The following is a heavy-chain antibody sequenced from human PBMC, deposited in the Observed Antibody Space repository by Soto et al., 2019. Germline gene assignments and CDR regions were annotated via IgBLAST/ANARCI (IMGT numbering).Heavy chain of an antibody. D-gene: IGHD3-10*01. CDR3: AKVRTDYYYGSGPFDY. CDR1: GFTFSNYG. V-gene: IGHV3-30*18. Sequence: QVQLVESGGGVVQPGRSLRLSCAASGFTFSNYGMHWVRQAPGKGLEWVALISSDGSNKYYADSVKGRFTISRDNYKNTLYLQMTTLRAEDKVVYYCAKVRTDYYYGSGPFDYWGQGTLVTVSS. CDR2: ISSDGSNK. J-gene: IGHJ4*02.